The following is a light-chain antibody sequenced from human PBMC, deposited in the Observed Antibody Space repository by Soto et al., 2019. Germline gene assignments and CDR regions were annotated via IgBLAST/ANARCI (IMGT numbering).Light chain of an antibody. CDR3: AAWDDSLNGPE. CDR2: SNN. Sequence: QSVLTQPPSASGTPGQRVTISCSGSSSNIGKNTVNWYQQFPGAAPKLLIYSNNQRPSGVPDRFSGSKSGTSASLAISGLQSEDEADYYCAAWDDSLNGPEFGGGTKVTVL. CDR1: SSNIGKNT. V-gene: IGLV1-44*01. J-gene: IGLJ3*02.